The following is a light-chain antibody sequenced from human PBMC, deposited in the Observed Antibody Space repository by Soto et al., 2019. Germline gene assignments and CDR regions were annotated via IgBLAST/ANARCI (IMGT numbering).Light chain of an antibody. V-gene: IGKV3-20*01. J-gene: IGKJ1*01. CDR2: GAS. CDR3: QQYGSSPAET. Sequence: IMMTQSPATLSVSLGERATLSWRASQSVSSSYLAWYQKKPGQAPRLLFYGASSRATGIPDRFSGSGSGTDFTLTISRLEPEDFAAYYCQQYGSSPAETFGQGTKVDIK. CDR1: QSVSSSY.